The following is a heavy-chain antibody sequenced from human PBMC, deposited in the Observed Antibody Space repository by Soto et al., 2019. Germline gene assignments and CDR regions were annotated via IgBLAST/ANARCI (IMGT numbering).Heavy chain of an antibody. J-gene: IGHJ6*02. CDR3: AREASGYSYAPLGMDV. CDR1: GGTFSSYA. Sequence: QVQLVQSGAEVKKPGSSVKVSCKASGGTFSSYAISWVRQAPGQGLEWMGGIIPIFGTANYAQKFQGRVTITXXEXTXPAYMELSSLRSEDTAVYYCAREASGYSYAPLGMDVWGQGTTVTVSS. D-gene: IGHD5-18*01. V-gene: IGHV1-69*05. CDR2: IIPIFGTA.